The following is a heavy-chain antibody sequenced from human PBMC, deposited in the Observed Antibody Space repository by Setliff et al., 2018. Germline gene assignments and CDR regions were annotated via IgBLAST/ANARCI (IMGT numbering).Heavy chain of an antibody. D-gene: IGHD1-26*01. CDR1: GDSMSNFF. Sequence: SETLSLTCSVTGDSMSNFFWSWIRQPPGKGLEWIGYYRSGSTNYSPSLKSRVTVSADRSRNQFSLNLNSVTAADTAIYYCVRGLNSESRTFRYWSQGILVTVSS. V-gene: IGHV4-4*08. CDR3: VRGLNSESRTFRY. J-gene: IGHJ4*02. CDR2: YRSGST.